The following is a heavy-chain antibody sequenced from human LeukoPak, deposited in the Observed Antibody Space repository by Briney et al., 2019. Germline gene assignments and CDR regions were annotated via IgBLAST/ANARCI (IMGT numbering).Heavy chain of an antibody. CDR2: IYSGGST. CDR3: AREGLLWFGELY. CDR1: GITVSVNY. V-gene: IGHV3-66*02. D-gene: IGHD3-10*01. Sequence: GGSLRLSCAVSGITVSVNYMSWVRRAPGKGLEWVSVIYSGGSTYYADSVKGRFTISRDNSKNTLYLQMNSLRAEDTAVYYCAREGLLWFGELYWGQRTLVTVSS. J-gene: IGHJ4*02.